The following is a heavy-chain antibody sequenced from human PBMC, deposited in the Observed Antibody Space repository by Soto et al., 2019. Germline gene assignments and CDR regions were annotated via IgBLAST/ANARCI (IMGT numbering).Heavy chain of an antibody. CDR1: GYTLTELS. CDR2: INPSGGST. CDR3: ARRYYYDSSGYPYYYGMDV. Sequence: ASVKVSCKVSGYTLTELSMHWVRQAPGKGLEWMGIINPSGGSTSYAQKFQGRVTMTRDTSTSTVYIELSSLRSEDTAVYYCARRYYYDSSGYPYYYGMDVWGQGTTVTVSS. D-gene: IGHD3-22*01. V-gene: IGHV1-46*01. J-gene: IGHJ6*02.